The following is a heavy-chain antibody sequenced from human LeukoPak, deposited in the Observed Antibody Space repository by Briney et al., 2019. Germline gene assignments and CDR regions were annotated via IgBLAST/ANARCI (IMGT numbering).Heavy chain of an antibody. D-gene: IGHD2-15*01. CDR1: GFTVSSNY. CDR2: IYSGGST. Sequence: GGSLRLSCAASGFTVSSNYMSWVRQAPGKGLEWVSVIYSGGSTYYADSVKGRFTIPRDNSKNTLYLQMNSLRAEDTAVYYCARGHCSGGSCNDYWGQGTLVTLFS. V-gene: IGHV3-53*01. CDR3: ARGHCSGGSCNDY. J-gene: IGHJ4*02.